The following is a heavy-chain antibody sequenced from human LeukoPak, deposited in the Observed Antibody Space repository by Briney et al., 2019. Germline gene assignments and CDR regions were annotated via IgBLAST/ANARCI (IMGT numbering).Heavy chain of an antibody. Sequence: KTSETLSLTCTVSGGSISSSSYYWGWIRQPPGKGLEWIGSIYYSGSTYYNPSLKSRVTISLDTSKNQFSLKLSSVTAADTAVFYCARGTRYYSDSGNSPYYFDSWGQGTLVTVSS. D-gene: IGHD3-10*01. CDR1: GGSISSSSYY. V-gene: IGHV4-39*07. CDR2: IYYSGST. J-gene: IGHJ4*02. CDR3: ARGTRYYSDSGNSPYYFDS.